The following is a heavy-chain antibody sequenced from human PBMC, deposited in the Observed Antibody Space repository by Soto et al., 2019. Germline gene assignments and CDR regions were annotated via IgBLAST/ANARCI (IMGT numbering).Heavy chain of an antibody. CDR3: ARGVKDIVVVPAVPQYYYYYYMDV. CDR2: INHSGST. Sequence: SETLSLTCAVYGGSFSGYYWSWIRQPPGKGLEWIGEINHSGSTNYNPSLKSRVTISVDTSKNQFSLKLSSVTAAATAVYYCARGVKDIVVVPAVPQYYYYYYMDVWGKGTTVTVSS. J-gene: IGHJ6*03. V-gene: IGHV4-34*01. CDR1: GGSFSGYY. D-gene: IGHD2-2*01.